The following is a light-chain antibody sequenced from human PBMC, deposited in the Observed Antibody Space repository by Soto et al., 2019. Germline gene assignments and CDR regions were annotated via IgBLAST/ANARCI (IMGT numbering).Light chain of an antibody. CDR3: QQRSNWLT. J-gene: IGKJ4*01. Sequence: DIVVTQSPATLSLSPGERATLSCRASQSVSSYLAWYQQKPGQAPRLLIYDASNMATGIPSRFSGSGSGTDFTLTISSLEPEDFAVYYCQQRSNWLTFGGGTKVEIK. V-gene: IGKV3-11*01. CDR1: QSVSSY. CDR2: DAS.